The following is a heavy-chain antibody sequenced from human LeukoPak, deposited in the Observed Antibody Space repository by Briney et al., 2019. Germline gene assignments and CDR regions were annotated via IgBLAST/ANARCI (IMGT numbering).Heavy chain of an antibody. Sequence: QPGGSLRLSCAASGFTFSSYAMSWVRQAPGKGLEWVSAISGSGGSTYYADSVKGRFTISRDNSKNTLYLQMNSLRAEDTAVYYCAKKEEGCRSTSCTSFIDYWGQGTLVTVSS. D-gene: IGHD2-2*01. J-gene: IGHJ4*02. CDR1: GFTFSSYA. CDR2: ISGSGGST. CDR3: AKKEEGCRSTSCTSFIDY. V-gene: IGHV3-23*01.